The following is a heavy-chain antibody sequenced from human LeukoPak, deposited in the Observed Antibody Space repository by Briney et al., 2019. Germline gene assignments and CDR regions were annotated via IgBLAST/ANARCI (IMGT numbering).Heavy chain of an antibody. D-gene: IGHD2-2*01. J-gene: IGHJ4*02. CDR3: ARAQYCSSPSCYGRSAGIFDY. CDR2: IIPMFGTA. Sequence: SVKVSCKASGGTFSSYAISWVRQAPGQGLEWMGGIIPMFGTAKYAQKFQGRVTITADELELSSLRSEDTAVYYCARAQYCSSPSCYGRSAGIFDYWGQGTLVTVSS. CDR1: GGTFSSYA. V-gene: IGHV1-69*13.